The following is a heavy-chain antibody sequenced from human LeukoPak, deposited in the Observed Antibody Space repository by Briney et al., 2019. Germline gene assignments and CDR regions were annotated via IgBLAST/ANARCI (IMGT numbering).Heavy chain of an antibody. V-gene: IGHV3-53*01. CDR1: GFTVSSNY. D-gene: IGHD5-24*01. J-gene: IGHJ4*02. Sequence: GGSLRLSCAASGFTVSSNYMNWVRQAPGKGLEWVSVIYGGGNIYYADSVKGRFTISRDNSKNTLYLQMNSLRAEDTAVYYCARVAGYNYPYYFDYWGQGTLVTVSS. CDR2: IYGGGNI. CDR3: ARVAGYNYPYYFDY.